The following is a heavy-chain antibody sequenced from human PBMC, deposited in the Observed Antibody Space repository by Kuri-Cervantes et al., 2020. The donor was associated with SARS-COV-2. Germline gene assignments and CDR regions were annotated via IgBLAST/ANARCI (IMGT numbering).Heavy chain of an antibody. J-gene: IGHJ6*02. CDR3: ARVHCISVSCFSAYPLDV. D-gene: IGHD2-2*01. Sequence: SVKVSCKASGGTFSSYAISWVRQAPGQGLEWMGGIIPIFGTANYAQKFQGRVTITADESTSTAYMELSSLRSEDTAVYCCARVHCISVSCFSAYPLDVWGQGTTVTVSS. V-gene: IGHV1-69*13. CDR1: GGTFSSYA. CDR2: IIPIFGTA.